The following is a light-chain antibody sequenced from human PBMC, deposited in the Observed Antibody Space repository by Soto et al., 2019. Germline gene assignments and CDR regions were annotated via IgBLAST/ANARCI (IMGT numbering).Light chain of an antibody. Sequence: QSVLTQPPSVSAAPGPKVTSSGSGSSSNIGNNYVSWYQQLPGTAPKLLIYDNNKRPSGIPDRFSGSKSGTSATLGITGLQTGDEAEYYCGTWDSSLSAVVFGGGTKLTVL. J-gene: IGLJ2*01. CDR3: GTWDSSLSAVV. CDR1: SSNIGNNY. V-gene: IGLV1-51*01. CDR2: DNN.